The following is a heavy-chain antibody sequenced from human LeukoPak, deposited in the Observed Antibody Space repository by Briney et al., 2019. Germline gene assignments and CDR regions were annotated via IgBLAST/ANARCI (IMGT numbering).Heavy chain of an antibody. J-gene: IGHJ5*02. Sequence: TSETLSLTCTVSGGSISSSSYYWGWIRQPPGKGLEWIGSIYHSGSTYYNPSLKSRVTISVDTSKNQFSLKLSSVTAADTAVYYCARVCTNGVSIWVNWFDPWGQGTLVTVSS. V-gene: IGHV4-39*07. CDR3: ARVCTNGVSIWVNWFDP. CDR2: IYHSGST. D-gene: IGHD2-8*01. CDR1: GGSISSSSYY.